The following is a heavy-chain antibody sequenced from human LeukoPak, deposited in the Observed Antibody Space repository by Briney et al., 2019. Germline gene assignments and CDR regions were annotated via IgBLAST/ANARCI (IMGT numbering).Heavy chain of an antibody. V-gene: IGHV3-43D*03. J-gene: IGHJ6*03. D-gene: IGHD1-26*01. Sequence: GGSLRLSCAASGFTFDDYAMHWVRQTPGKGLEWISLISWDGGSTYYAESVKGRFTISRDNSKNSLYLQMNSLRAEDTAVYFCARGRSGTYRRYYYSYYYMTVWGKGTTVTVSS. CDR1: GFTFDDYA. CDR3: ARGRSGTYRRYYYSYYYMTV. CDR2: ISWDGGST.